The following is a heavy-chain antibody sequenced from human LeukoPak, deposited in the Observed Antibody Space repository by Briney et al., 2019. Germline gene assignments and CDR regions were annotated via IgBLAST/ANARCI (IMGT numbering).Heavy chain of an antibody. CDR3: ARAHTQNSKAVAGTGY. J-gene: IGHJ4*02. V-gene: IGHV3-21*01. CDR1: GFTFSSYS. D-gene: IGHD6-19*01. Sequence: GGSLRLSCAASGFTFSSYSMNWVRQAPGKGLEWVSSISSSSSYIYYADSVKGRFTISRDNAKNSLYLQMNSLRAEDTAVYYCARAHTQNSKAVAGTGYWGQGTLVTVSS. CDR2: ISSSSSYI.